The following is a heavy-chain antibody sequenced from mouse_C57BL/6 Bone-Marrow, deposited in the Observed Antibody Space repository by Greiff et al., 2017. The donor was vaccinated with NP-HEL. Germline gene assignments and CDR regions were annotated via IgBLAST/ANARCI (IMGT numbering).Heavy chain of an antibody. CDR1: GYTFTSYW. D-gene: IGHD2-14*01. V-gene: IGHV1-55*01. J-gene: IGHJ2*01. CDR2: IYPGSGST. Sequence: VQLQQSGAELVKPGASVKMSCKASGYTFTSYWITWVKQRPGQGLEWIGDIYPGSGSTNYNEKFKSKATLTVDTSSSTAYMQLSSLTSEDSAVYDCARGDDYRGPFDYWGQGTTLTVSS. CDR3: ARGDDYRGPFDY.